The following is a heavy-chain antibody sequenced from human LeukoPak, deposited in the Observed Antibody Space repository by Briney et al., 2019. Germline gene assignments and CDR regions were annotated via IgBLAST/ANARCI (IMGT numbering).Heavy chain of an antibody. Sequence: PGGSLRLSCAASGFTFSSYAMSWVRQAPGKGLEWISVISGSGGSTYYADSVKGRFTVSRDNSKSTLYLQMNSLRTEDTAVYFCAKDHSYGPGYWGQGTLVTVSS. CDR3: AKDHSYGPGY. V-gene: IGHV3-23*01. D-gene: IGHD5-18*01. J-gene: IGHJ4*02. CDR2: ISGSGGST. CDR1: GFTFSSYA.